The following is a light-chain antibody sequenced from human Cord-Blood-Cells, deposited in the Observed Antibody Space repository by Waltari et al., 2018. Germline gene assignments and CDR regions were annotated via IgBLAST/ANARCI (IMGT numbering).Light chain of an antibody. Sequence: DIVMIHPPATQAVSLGERATINCKSSQSVLYSSNNKNYLAWYQQKPGQPPKLLIYWASTRESGVPDRFSGSGSGTDFTLTISSLQAEDVAVYYCQQYYSTPYTFGQGTKLEIK. CDR3: QQYYSTPYT. V-gene: IGKV4-1*01. CDR2: WAS. J-gene: IGKJ2*01. CDR1: QSVLYSSNNKNY.